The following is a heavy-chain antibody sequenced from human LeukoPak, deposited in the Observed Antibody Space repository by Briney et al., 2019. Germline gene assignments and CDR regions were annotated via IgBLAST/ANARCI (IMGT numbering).Heavy chain of an antibody. CDR3: ARGHLRQLWPTGDY. CDR1: GYTFTSYG. J-gene: IGHJ4*02. D-gene: IGHD5-18*01. V-gene: IGHV1-8*02. Sequence: GASVKVSCKASGYTFTSYGISWVRQAPGQGLEWMGWISAYSGNTGYAQKFQGRVTMTRNTSISTAYMELSSLRSEDTAVYYCARGHLRQLWPTGDYWGQGTLVTVSS. CDR2: ISAYSGNT.